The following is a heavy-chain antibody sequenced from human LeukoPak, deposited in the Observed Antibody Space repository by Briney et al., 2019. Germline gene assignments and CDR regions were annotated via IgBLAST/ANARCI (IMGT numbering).Heavy chain of an antibody. CDR1: GFTFSDHY. J-gene: IGHJ4*02. D-gene: IGHD2-21*02. V-gene: IGHV3-72*01. CDR2: TRNKANSYTT. Sequence: GGSLRLSCAASGFTFSDHYMDWVRQAPGKGLEWVGRTRNKANSYTTEYAASVKGRFTISRDDSKNSLFLQMNSLKTEDTAVYYCARGGDSGWHFDYWGQGTLVTVSS. CDR3: ARGGDSGWHFDY.